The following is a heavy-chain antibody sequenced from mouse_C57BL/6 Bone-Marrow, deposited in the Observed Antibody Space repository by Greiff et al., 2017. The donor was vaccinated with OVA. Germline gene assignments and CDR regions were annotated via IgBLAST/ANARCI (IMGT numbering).Heavy chain of an antibody. CDR1: GYTFTSYW. J-gene: IGHJ1*03. CDR3: ASHYYYGSSDWYFDV. CDR2: IDPSDSET. V-gene: IGHV1-52*01. D-gene: IGHD1-1*01. Sequence: QVQLQQPGAELVRPGSSVKLSCKASGYTFTSYWMHWVKQRPIQGLEWIGNIDPSDSETHYTQKFKDKATLTVDKSSSTAYMQLSSLTSEDSAVYYCASHYYYGSSDWYFDVWGTGTTVTVSS.